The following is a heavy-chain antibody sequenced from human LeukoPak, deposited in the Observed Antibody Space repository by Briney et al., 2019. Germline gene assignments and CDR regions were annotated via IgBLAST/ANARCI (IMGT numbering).Heavy chain of an antibody. CDR3: TRDRIMTDF. CDR2: IRNKASGGTT. Sequence: GGSLRLSCIASGFIFSSDALNWVRQAPGKGLEWVSFIRNKASGGTTEHAASVRGRFTTSRDDSKSIAYLQMNSLKTEDTALYYCTRDRIMTDFWGQGTLVTVSS. J-gene: IGHJ4*02. D-gene: IGHD2-15*01. V-gene: IGHV3-49*04. CDR1: GFIFSSDA.